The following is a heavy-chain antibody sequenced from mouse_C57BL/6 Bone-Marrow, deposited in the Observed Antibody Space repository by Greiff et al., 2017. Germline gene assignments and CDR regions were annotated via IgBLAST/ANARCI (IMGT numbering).Heavy chain of an antibody. J-gene: IGHJ3*01. CDR1: GFTFSDYG. CDR3: ADDNDGFAY. D-gene: IGHD2-4*01. Sequence: EVKLMESGGGLVKPGGSLKLSCAASGFTFSDYGMHGVRQAPEKGLEWVAYISSGSSTIYYADTVKGRFTISRDNAKNTLCLQMTSLRSEDTAMYYCADDNDGFAYWGQGNLVTVSA. CDR2: ISSGSSTI. V-gene: IGHV5-17*01.